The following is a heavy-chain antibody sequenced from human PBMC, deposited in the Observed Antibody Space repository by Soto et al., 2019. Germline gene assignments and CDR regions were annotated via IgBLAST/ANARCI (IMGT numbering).Heavy chain of an antibody. Sequence: GGSLRLSCAASGFTFSSYAMHWVRQAPGKGLEWVAVISYDGSNKYYADSVKGRFTISRDNSKNTLYLRMNSLRAEDTAVYYCARDPDYYDSSGPFDYWGQGTLVTVSS. V-gene: IGHV3-30-3*01. CDR1: GFTFSSYA. CDR3: ARDPDYYDSSGPFDY. J-gene: IGHJ4*02. D-gene: IGHD3-22*01. CDR2: ISYDGSNK.